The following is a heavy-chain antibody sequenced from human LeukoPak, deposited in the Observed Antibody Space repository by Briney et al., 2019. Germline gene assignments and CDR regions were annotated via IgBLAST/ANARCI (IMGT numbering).Heavy chain of an antibody. D-gene: IGHD2-21*02. CDR2: IKQDGSDK. CDR1: GFTFSAYW. J-gene: IGHJ4*02. CDR3: TTDWGVVVTAPNYDLTGGDY. Sequence: PGGSLRLSCAASGFTFSAYWMSWVRQAPGKGLEWVAHIKQDGSDKYYADSVRGRFTVSRDNAKNSLYLQMNSLKTEDTAVYYCTTDWGVVVTAPNYDLTGGDYWGQGTLVTVSS. V-gene: IGHV3-7*03.